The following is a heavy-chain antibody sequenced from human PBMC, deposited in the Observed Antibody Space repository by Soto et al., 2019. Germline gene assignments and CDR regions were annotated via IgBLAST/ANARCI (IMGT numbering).Heavy chain of an antibody. CDR2: ISAYNGNT. D-gene: IGHD2-15*01. V-gene: IGHV1-18*01. CDR3: ARAYCSGGSCYPVDS. Sequence: QVQLVQSGAEVKKPGASVQVSCKASGYTFTSYGISWVRQAPGQGLEWMGWISAYNGNTNYAQKLQGRVTMTTDTSTSTAYMELRSLRSDDTAVYYCARAYCSGGSCYPVDSWGQGTLVTVSS. J-gene: IGHJ4*02. CDR1: GYTFTSYG.